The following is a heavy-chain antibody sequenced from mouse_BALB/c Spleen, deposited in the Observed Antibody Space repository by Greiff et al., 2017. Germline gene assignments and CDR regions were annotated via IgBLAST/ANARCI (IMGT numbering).Heavy chain of an antibody. CDR1: GFTFSSYG. CDR3: ARGSTVVAHFDY. J-gene: IGHJ2*01. Sequence: EVHLVESGGGLVQPGGSLKLSCAASGFTFSSYGMSWVRQTPDKRLELVATINSNGGSTYYPDSVKGRFTISRDNAKNTLYLQMSSLKSEDTAMYYCARGSTVVAHFDYWGQGTTRTVSA. D-gene: IGHD1-1*01. V-gene: IGHV5-6-3*01. CDR2: INSNGGST.